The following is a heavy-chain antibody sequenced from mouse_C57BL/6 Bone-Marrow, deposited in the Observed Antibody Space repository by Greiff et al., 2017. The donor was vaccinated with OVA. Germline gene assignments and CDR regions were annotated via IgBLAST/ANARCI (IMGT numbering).Heavy chain of an antibody. J-gene: IGHJ3*01. Sequence: QVQLQQSGAELVRPGASVTLSCKASGYTFTDYEMHWVKQTPVHGLEWIGAIDPETGGTAYNQKFKGKAILTADKSSSTAYMELRSLTSEDSAVDYCTIHDYDAAWFAYWGQGTLVTVSA. D-gene: IGHD2-4*01. CDR3: TIHDYDAAWFAY. CDR2: IDPETGGT. CDR1: GYTFTDYE. V-gene: IGHV1-15*01.